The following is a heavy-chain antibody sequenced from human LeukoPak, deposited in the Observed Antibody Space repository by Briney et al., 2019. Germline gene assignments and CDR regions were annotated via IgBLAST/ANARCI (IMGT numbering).Heavy chain of an antibody. J-gene: IGHJ5*02. D-gene: IGHD3-10*01. Sequence: ASVKVSCKASGGTFSSYAISWVRQAPGQGLEWMGGIIPIFGTANYAQKFQGRVTITADESTSTAYMELSSLRSEDTAVYYCARGAVALWFGEAYNWFDPWGQGTLVTVFS. CDR3: ARGAVALWFGEAYNWFDP. CDR1: GGTFSSYA. V-gene: IGHV1-69*13. CDR2: IIPIFGTA.